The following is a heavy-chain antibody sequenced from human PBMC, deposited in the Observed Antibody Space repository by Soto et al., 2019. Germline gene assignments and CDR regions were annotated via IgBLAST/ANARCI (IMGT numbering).Heavy chain of an antibody. CDR1: GFTFSGYG. V-gene: IGHV3-30*03. J-gene: IGHJ6*02. CDR3: ARRSSGWYDYYYYGMDV. Sequence: GGSLRLSCAASGFTFSGYGMHWVRQAPGKGLEWVAVISYDGSNKYYADSVKGRFTISRDNSKNTLYLQMNSLRAEDTAVYYCARRSSGWYDYYYYGMDVWGQGTTVTVSS. CDR2: ISYDGSNK. D-gene: IGHD6-19*01.